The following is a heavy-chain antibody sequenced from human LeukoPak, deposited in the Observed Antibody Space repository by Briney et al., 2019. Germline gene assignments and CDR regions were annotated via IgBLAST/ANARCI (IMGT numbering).Heavy chain of an antibody. CDR2: IRYGGSNK. D-gene: IGHD3-10*01. J-gene: IGHJ1*01. CDR1: GFTFSSYG. CDR3: AKGLWFGELFAQYFQH. Sequence: PGGSLRLSCAASGFTFSSYGMHWVRQAPGKGLEWVAFIRYGGSNKYYADSVKGRFTISRDNSKNTLYLQMNSLRAEDTAVYYCAKGLWFGELFAQYFQHWGQGTLVTVSS. V-gene: IGHV3-30*02.